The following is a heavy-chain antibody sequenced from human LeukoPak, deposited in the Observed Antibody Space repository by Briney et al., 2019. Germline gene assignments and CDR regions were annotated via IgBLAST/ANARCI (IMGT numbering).Heavy chain of an antibody. CDR1: GYTFTSYG. Sequence: ASVKVSCKASGYTFTSYGISWVQQAPGQGLEWMGWISAYNGNTNYAQKLQGRVTMTTDTSTSTAYMELRSLRSDDTAVYYCARETRNQLLYHYYYGMDVWGQGTTVTVSS. CDR2: ISAYNGNT. V-gene: IGHV1-18*01. J-gene: IGHJ6*02. CDR3: ARETRNQLLYHYYYGMDV. D-gene: IGHD2-2*01.